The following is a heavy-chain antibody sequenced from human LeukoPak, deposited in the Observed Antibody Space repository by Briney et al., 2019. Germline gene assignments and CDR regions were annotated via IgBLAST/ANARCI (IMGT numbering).Heavy chain of an antibody. J-gene: IGHJ4*02. CDR1: GFTFSTYW. V-gene: IGHV3-23*01. D-gene: IGHD2-2*01. CDR2: ISGSGGST. Sequence: PGGSLRLSCAASGFTFSTYWMHWVRQAPGKGLEWVSAISGSGGSTYYADSVKGRFTISRDNSKNTLYLQMNSLRAGDTAVYYCAKGGYCSSTSCLAIYWGQGTLVTVSS. CDR3: AKGGYCSSTSCLAIY.